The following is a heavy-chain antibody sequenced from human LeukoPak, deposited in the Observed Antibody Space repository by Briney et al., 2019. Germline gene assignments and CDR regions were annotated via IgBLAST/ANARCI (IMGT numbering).Heavy chain of an antibody. D-gene: IGHD6-19*01. CDR1: GYTFTGYY. J-gene: IGHJ4*02. CDR3: ARGLGILYSSVEEDY. V-gene: IGHV1-2*02. Sequence: ASVKVSCKASGYTFTGYYMHWVRQAPGQGLEWMGWINPNSGGTNYAQKFQGRVTMTRDTSISTAYMELSRLRSDDTAVYYCARGLGILYSSVEEDYWGQETRVPVSS. CDR2: INPNSGGT.